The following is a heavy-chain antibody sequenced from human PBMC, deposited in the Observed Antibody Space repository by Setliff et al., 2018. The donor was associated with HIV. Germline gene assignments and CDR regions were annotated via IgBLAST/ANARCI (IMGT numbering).Heavy chain of an antibody. V-gene: IGHV3-15*01. Sequence: GESLRLSCAASGFTFSNSWMTWVRQAPGKGLEWVGRIKTKTQRGTTDYAAPAKGRLIISRDDSKNTLYLQMNSLRSEDTAVYYCVTGVGTSSVDYWGQGTMVTVSS. D-gene: IGHD3-22*01. J-gene: IGHJ4*02. CDR1: GFTFSNSW. CDR3: VTGVGTSSVDY. CDR2: IKTKTQRGTT.